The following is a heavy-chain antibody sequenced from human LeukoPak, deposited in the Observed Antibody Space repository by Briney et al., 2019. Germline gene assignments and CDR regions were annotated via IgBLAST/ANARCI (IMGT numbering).Heavy chain of an antibody. J-gene: IGHJ4*02. CDR1: GYSFTSYW. CDR2: IYPGDSDT. Sequence: GESLKIPCKGSGYSFTSYWIAWVRQMPGKGLECMGIIYPGDSDTRYSPSFQGQVTISVDKSISTAYLQWSSLKASDTAMYYCARPGSVSLNGGFAYWGQGTLVTVSS. D-gene: IGHD5/OR15-5a*01. V-gene: IGHV5-51*01. CDR3: ARPGSVSLNGGFAY.